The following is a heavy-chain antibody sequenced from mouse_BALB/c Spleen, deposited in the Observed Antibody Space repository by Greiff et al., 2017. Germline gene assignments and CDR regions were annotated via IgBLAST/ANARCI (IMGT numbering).Heavy chain of an antibody. CDR1: GFTFSSYA. V-gene: IGHV5-6-5*01. D-gene: IGHD2-4*01. CDR2: ISSGGST. Sequence: EVQVVESGGGLVKPGGSLKLSCAASGFTFSSYAMSWVRQTPEKRLEWVASISSGGSTYYPDSVKGRFTISRDNARNILYLQMSSLRSEDTAMYYCAREFDFHAMDYWGQGTSVTVSS. CDR3: AREFDFHAMDY. J-gene: IGHJ4*01.